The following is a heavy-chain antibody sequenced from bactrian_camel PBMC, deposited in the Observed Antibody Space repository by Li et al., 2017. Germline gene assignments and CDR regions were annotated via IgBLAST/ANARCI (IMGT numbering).Heavy chain of an antibody. Sequence: HVQLVESGGGSVQAGGSLRLSCVASEYTYSSNCMGWFRQAPGKEREGVASIDPDGGRSYADFVKGRFTISKDNTKNTLYLQMNSLQPDDTAMYYCAAGCTEVWSDYVVTETDFAYWGQGTQVTVS. CDR3: AAGCTEVWSDYVVTETDFAY. J-gene: IGHJ6*01. V-gene: IGHV3S53*01. CDR2: IDPDGGR. D-gene: IGHD4*01. CDR1: EYTYSSNC.